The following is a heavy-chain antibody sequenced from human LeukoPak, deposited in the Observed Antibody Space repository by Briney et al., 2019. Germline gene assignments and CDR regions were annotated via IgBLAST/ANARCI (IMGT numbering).Heavy chain of an antibody. V-gene: IGHV5-10-1*01. J-gene: IGHJ4*02. D-gene: IGHD3-10*01. CDR3: ARTYGPGSYMFNY. CDR1: GYSFTSYW. CDR2: IDPSDSYT. Sequence: HGESLKISCKGSGYSFTSYWISWVRQMPGKGLEWMGRIDPSDSYTNYSPSFQGHVTISADKSISTAYLQWSSLKASDTAMYYCARTYGPGSYMFNYWGQGTLVTVSS.